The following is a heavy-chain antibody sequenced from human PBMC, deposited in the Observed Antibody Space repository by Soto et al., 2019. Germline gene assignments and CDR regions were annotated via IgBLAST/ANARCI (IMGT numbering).Heavy chain of an antibody. V-gene: IGHV3-9*01. Sequence: VQVVASGGGLVQPGRSLRLSCAVSGFRFEQYVMHWVRQAPGKGLECVSTVSPTGDTVAYADSVEGPFTVSRDNAKTSLYLQMNIINVHDTAFYFLLKDATNVSMDDWGQGTLVSVSS. CDR1: GFRFEQYV. J-gene: IGHJ4*02. CDR2: VSPTGDTV. D-gene: IGHD1-26*01. CDR3: LKDATNVSMDD.